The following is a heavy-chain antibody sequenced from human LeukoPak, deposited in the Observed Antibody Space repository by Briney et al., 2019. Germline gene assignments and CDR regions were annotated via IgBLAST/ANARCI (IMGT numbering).Heavy chain of an antibody. CDR1: GFTFSSFP. CDR3: AKDLAGCSDS. CDR2: ITGSGGST. D-gene: IGHD2-8*01. Sequence: KTGGSLRLSCAASGFTFSSFPMTWVRLAPGKGLEWVSTITGSGGSTYYAESVKGRSTNSRDNSKNTLYPQMNSLRGEDTALYYCAKDLAGCSDSWGQGTLVTVSA. J-gene: IGHJ4*02. V-gene: IGHV3-23*01.